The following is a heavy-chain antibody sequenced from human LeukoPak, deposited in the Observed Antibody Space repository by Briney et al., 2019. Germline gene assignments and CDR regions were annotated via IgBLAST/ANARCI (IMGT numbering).Heavy chain of an antibody. CDR2: MWYHETNR. CDR3: ARAVDTNVIPETSMDV. J-gene: IGHJ6*02. V-gene: IGHV3-33*01. CDR1: GFSFSAFG. Sequence: PGGSLRLSCATSGFSFSAFGMHWVRQAPGKGLEWVAVMWYHETNRYYADSVKGRFTISRDDSKNTLYLQMNSLRAEDTAVYYCARAVDTNVIPETSMDVWGQGTTVTVSS. D-gene: IGHD5-18*01.